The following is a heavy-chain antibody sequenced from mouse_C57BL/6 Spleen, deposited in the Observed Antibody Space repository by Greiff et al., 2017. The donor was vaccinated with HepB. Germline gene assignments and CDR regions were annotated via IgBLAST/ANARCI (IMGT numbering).Heavy chain of an antibody. V-gene: IGHV1-52*01. Sequence: QVQLQQPGAELVRPGSSVKLSCKASGYTFTSYWMHWVKQRPKQGLEWIGNIDPSDSETHYNQKFKDKATLTVDKSSNTAYMHLSNMTSEDSAVYYSAREGVVAPYWYFDVWGTGTTVTVSS. CDR1: GYTFTSYW. D-gene: IGHD1-1*01. CDR3: AREGVVAPYWYFDV. CDR2: IDPSDSET. J-gene: IGHJ1*03.